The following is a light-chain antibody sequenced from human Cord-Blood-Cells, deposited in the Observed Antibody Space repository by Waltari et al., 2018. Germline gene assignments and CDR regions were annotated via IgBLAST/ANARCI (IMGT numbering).Light chain of an antibody. CDR1: QSVSSSY. V-gene: IGKV3-20*01. Sequence: EIVLTQSPGTLSLSPGEIATLSCRASQSVSSSYLAWYQQKPGQAPRPLINGASSRATGIPDRFSGSGSGTDFTLTISRLEPEDFAVYYCQQYGSSTWTFGQGTKVEIK. J-gene: IGKJ1*01. CDR3: QQYGSSTWT. CDR2: GAS.